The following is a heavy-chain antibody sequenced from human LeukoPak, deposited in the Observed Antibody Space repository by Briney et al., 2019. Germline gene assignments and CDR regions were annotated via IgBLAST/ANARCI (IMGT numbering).Heavy chain of an antibody. CDR1: GFTFSNYG. Sequence: GGSLRLSCAASGFTFSNYGMHWVRQAPDKGLEWVAVILYDGSNEYYADSVKGRFIISRDNSKNTLYLQMNSLRAEDTAVYYCAKGYSSSWYSTYFDFWGQGTLVTVSS. CDR3: AKGYSSSWYSTYFDF. J-gene: IGHJ4*02. V-gene: IGHV3-30*18. CDR2: ILYDGSNE. D-gene: IGHD6-13*01.